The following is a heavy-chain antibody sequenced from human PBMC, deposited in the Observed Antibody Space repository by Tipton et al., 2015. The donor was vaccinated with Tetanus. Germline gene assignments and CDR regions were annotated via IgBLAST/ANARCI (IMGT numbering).Heavy chain of an antibody. J-gene: IGHJ1*01. CDR1: GGSISTYH. Sequence: TLSLTCTVSGGSISTYHWNWIRQFPGKGLEWIGYIDYFGTTKYNPSLKSRVAMSVDTSKNQLSLKRSSETSANTAVDYCAGTSGYLYSSYWGQGTRVAVSS. D-gene: IGHD3-3*01. CDR3: AGTSGYLYSSY. CDR2: IDYFGTT. V-gene: IGHV4-59*01.